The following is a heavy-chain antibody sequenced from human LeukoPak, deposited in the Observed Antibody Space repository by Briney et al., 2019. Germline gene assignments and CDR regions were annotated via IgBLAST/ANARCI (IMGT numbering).Heavy chain of an antibody. D-gene: IGHD3-10*01. Sequence: ASVKVSCKASGGTFSSYSISWVRQAPGQGLEWMGGIIPIFGTTNYAQKFQGRVTITTDESTTTAYMELSTLRSEDTAVYYCATERQPYYSGSGSYYRNFDYWGQGTLVTVSS. CDR2: IIPIFGTT. V-gene: IGHV1-69*05. J-gene: IGHJ4*02. CDR1: GGTFSSYS. CDR3: ATERQPYYSGSGSYYRNFDY.